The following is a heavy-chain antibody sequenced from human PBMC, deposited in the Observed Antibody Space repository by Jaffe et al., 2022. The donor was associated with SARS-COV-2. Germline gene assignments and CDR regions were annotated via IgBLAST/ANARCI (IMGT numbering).Heavy chain of an antibody. CDR1: GGSISSYY. CDR2: IYTSGST. J-gene: IGHJ6*02. D-gene: IGHD3-3*01. V-gene: IGHV4-4*07. CDR3: AREGPTTIFGVVIGPYYYYGMDV. Sequence: QVQLQESGPGLVKPSETLSLTCTVSGGSISSYYWSWIRQPAGKGLEWIGRIYTSGSTNYNPSLKSRVTMSVDTSKNQFSLKLSSVTAADTAVYYCAREGPTTIFGVVIGPYYYYGMDVWGQGTTVTVSS.